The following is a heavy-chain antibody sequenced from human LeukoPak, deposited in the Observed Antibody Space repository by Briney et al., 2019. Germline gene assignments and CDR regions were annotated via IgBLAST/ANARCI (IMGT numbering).Heavy chain of an antibody. CDR1: GGSFSGYY. D-gene: IGHD5-12*01. V-gene: IGHV4-34*01. Sequence: SETLSLTCAVYGGSFSGYYWGWIRQPPGKGLEWIGEINHSGSTNYNPSLKSRVTISVDTSKNQFSLKLSSVTAADTAVYYCARRVYSGYDPRYDYWGQGTLVTVSS. J-gene: IGHJ4*02. CDR2: INHSGST. CDR3: ARRVYSGYDPRYDY.